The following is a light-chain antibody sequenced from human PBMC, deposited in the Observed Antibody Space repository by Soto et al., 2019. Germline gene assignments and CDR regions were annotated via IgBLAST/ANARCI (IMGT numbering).Light chain of an antibody. J-gene: IGKJ5*01. CDR1: QSVSSNF. Sequence: EIVLTQSPVTLSLSPGERATLSCRASQSVSSNFLAWYQQKPGQAPRLLIYGASSRATGTPDRFSGSGSGTDFTLTISRLEPEDFAVYYCQQYGSSPITFGQGTRLEI. V-gene: IGKV3-20*01. CDR3: QQYGSSPIT. CDR2: GAS.